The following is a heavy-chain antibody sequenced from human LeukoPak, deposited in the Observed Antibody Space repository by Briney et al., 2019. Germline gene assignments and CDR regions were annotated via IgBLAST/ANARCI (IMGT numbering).Heavy chain of an antibody. CDR2: INPNSGGT. D-gene: IGHD2-2*01. CDR3: ARGRPGFVVVPAAPRLDY. CDR1: GYTFTGYY. V-gene: IGHV1-2*02. J-gene: IGHJ4*02. Sequence: ASVKVSCKASGYTFTGYYMHWVRQAPGQGLEWVGWINPNSGGTNFAQKFQGRVTMTRDTSISTAYMDLRSLRSDDTAVYFCARGRPGFVVVPAAPRLDYWGQGTLVTVSS.